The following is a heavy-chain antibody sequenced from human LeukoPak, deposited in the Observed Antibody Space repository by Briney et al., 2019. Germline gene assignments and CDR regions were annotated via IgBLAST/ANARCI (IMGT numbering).Heavy chain of an antibody. D-gene: IGHD2-15*01. CDR2: ISSGSDHI. CDR3: ARCRGGSCYLSDDY. CDR1: GFTFSSHS. V-gene: IGHV3-21*01. Sequence: PGGSLRLSCVASGFTFSSHSMNWVRQAPGKGLEWVASISSGSDHIYYADSVKGRFTLSRDNARNSLYLQMDSLRVEDTAVYYCARCRGGSCYLSDDYWGQGTLVTVSS. J-gene: IGHJ4*02.